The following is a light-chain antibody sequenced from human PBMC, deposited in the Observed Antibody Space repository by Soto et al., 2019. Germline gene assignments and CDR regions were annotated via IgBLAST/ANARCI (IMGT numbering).Light chain of an antibody. CDR3: TSYTSTSTQV. CDR2: DVT. V-gene: IGLV2-14*01. J-gene: IGLJ2*01. CDR1: SSDVGAYNY. Sequence: QSALPQPASVSGSPGQSSTISCTGTSSDVGAYNYVSWYQQHPGKAPKLMIYDVTNRPSGVSDRFSGSKSGNTASLTISGLQAEDEADYYCTSYTSTSTQVFGGGTKLTVL.